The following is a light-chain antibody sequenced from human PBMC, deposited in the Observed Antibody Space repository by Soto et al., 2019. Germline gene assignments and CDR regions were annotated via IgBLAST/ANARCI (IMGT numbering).Light chain of an antibody. J-gene: IGLJ3*02. V-gene: IGLV4-69*01. Sequence: QSVLTQSPSASASLGASVKLTCTLCSGHSSYAIAWHQQQPEKGPRYLMKLNSDGSHSKGDGIPDRFSGSSSGAERYLTISSLQSEDEADYYCQTWGTGFWVFGGGTKVTVL. CDR3: QTWGTGFWV. CDR2: LNSDGSH. CDR1: SGHSSYA.